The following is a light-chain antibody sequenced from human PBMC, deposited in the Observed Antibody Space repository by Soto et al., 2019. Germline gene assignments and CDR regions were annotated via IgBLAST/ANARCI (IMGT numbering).Light chain of an antibody. J-gene: IGKJ4*01. Sequence: EIVLTQSPATLSLSPGEGATLSCRASQSAGSYLAWYQQKPGQAPRLLIYDTSNRATGIPARFSGSGSVTYFTITISGQEPEVSAVYYGEQCSGPLTFGEGTKVEIK. CDR1: QSAGSY. CDR2: DTS. CDR3: EQCSGPLT. V-gene: IGKV3-11*01.